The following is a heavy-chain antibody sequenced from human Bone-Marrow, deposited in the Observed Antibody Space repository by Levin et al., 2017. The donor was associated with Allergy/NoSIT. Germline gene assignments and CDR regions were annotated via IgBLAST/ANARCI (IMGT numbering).Heavy chain of an antibody. D-gene: IGHD6-13*01. J-gene: IGHJ2*01. CDR1: DGSINSSNYY. Sequence: LETLSLTCSVSDGSINSSNYYWGWIRQPPGKGLECIGTIYYIGSTYYNPSLKSRVTISVDTSKNQVSLKLTSVTAADTAVYFCVRGLGSSWYHWYFDLWGRGTLVSVSS. CDR2: IYYIGST. CDR3: VRGLGSSWYHWYFDL. V-gene: IGHV4-39*01.